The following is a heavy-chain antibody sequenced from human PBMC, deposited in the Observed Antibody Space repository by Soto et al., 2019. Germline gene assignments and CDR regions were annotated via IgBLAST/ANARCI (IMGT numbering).Heavy chain of an antibody. Sequence: ASLKVACNSAGYTFTSYGIIWVRHTTGQGLEWMGWISAYNGNTNYAQKLQGRVTMTTDTSTSTAYMELRSLRSDDTAVYYCARKGASGWYKVFVDYWGQGTLVTVSS. J-gene: IGHJ4*02. CDR2: ISAYNGNT. CDR1: GYTFTSYG. CDR3: ARKGASGWYKVFVDY. V-gene: IGHV1-18*01. D-gene: IGHD6-19*01.